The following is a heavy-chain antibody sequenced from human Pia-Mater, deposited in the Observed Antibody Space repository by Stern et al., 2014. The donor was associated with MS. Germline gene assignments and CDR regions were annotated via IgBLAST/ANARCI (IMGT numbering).Heavy chain of an antibody. CDR1: GDSISSYTHY. V-gene: IGHV4-39*01. J-gene: IGHJ4*02. CDR2: VYYSGAT. CDR3: AKHACTGAACPFDL. D-gene: IGHD2-8*02. Sequence: QVQLVESGPGLVKPSETLSLTCAVSGDSISSYTHYWAWIRQPPGKGLEWIGSVYYSGATYYNPSLQSPVTISLGTSKNPFSLGLNSVTAADTAVYYCAKHACTGAACPFDLWGQGTLVTVSS.